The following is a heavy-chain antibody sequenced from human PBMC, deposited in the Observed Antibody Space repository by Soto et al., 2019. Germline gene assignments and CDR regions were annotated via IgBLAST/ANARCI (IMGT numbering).Heavy chain of an antibody. J-gene: IGHJ5*02. CDR1: GITFSSYA. CDR2: INAGNGDT. CDR3: ARAISGYVT. D-gene: IGHD5-12*01. Sequence: QVQLVQSGAEVKKPGASVKVSCKASGITFSSYAMHWVRQAPGQRLEWMGWINAGNGDTRYSQIFQGRVTLTRDTSASTVHLDLSSLRSEDTAIYYCARAISGYVTWGQGTLVTVSS. V-gene: IGHV1-3*01.